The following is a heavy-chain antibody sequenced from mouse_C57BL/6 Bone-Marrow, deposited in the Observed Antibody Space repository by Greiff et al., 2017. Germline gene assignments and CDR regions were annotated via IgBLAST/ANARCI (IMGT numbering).Heavy chain of an antibody. V-gene: IGHV1-50*01. J-gene: IGHJ2*01. Sequence: VQLQQPGAELVKPGASVKLSCKASGYTFTSYWMQWVKQRTGQGLEWIGEIDTSDSYTNYNQKFKGKATLTVDTSSSTAYMQLSSLTSEDSAVYYCARSVYYYGSSYGYWGQGTALKASS. CDR1: GYTFTSYW. CDR2: IDTSDSYT. D-gene: IGHD1-1*01. CDR3: ARSVYYYGSSYGY.